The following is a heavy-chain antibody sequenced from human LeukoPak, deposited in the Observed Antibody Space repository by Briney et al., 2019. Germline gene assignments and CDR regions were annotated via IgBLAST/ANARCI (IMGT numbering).Heavy chain of an antibody. D-gene: IGHD2-15*01. Sequence: GGSLRLSCTASGFTFSSYAMSWVRQAPGKGLEWVSVTYAGGSTYYADSVKGRFTISRDNSKNTLYLEMNSLRAEDTAVYYCGRGGWYYFHYRGQGTLVTVSS. CDR3: GRGGWYYFHY. V-gene: IGHV3-53*01. CDR1: GFTFSSYA. J-gene: IGHJ4*02. CDR2: TYAGGST.